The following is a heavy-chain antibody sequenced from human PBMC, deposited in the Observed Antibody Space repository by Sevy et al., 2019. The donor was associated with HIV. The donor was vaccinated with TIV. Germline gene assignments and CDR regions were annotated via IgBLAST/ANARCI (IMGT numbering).Heavy chain of an antibody. CDR1: GFTSDFW. CDR2: IKQDGSEM. D-gene: IGHD3-16*01. J-gene: IGHJ4*02. CDR3: TRDRSYGYFDS. V-gene: IGHV3-7*01. Sequence: GGSLRLSSSASGFTSDFWMSWVRQAPGKAPEWVANIKQDGSEMFYVDSVEGRFIISRDNAKNSIYLQMNTLRVEDTAVYYCTRDRSYGYFDSWGQGTLVTVSS.